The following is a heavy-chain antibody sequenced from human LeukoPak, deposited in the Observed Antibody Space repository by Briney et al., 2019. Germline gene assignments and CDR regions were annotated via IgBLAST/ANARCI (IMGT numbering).Heavy chain of an antibody. Sequence: PGGSLRLSCAASGFTISSYWMHWVRQAPGKGLGWVSRMHSDESSTIYADSVMCRFTISRDDAKSPLYLQMNGLRAADTALYYCARSGWPYYFDDWGQGTLVTVSS. D-gene: IGHD3-22*01. J-gene: IGHJ4*01. CDR2: MHSDESST. CDR1: GFTISSYW. CDR3: ARSGWPYYFDD. V-gene: IGHV3-74*01.